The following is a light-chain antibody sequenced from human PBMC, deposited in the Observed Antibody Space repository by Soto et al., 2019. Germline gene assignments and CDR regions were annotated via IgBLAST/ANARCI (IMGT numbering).Light chain of an antibody. CDR2: DNN. CDR3: GTWDSSLSAVV. Sequence: QAVVTQPPSVSAAPGQTVTISCSGSSSNIGNNYVSWYQQLPATAPKLLIYDNNKRPSGIPDRFSGSKSGTSATLGITGLQTGDEADYYCGTWDSSLSAVVFGGGTKLTVL. V-gene: IGLV1-51*01. J-gene: IGLJ2*01. CDR1: SSNIGNNY.